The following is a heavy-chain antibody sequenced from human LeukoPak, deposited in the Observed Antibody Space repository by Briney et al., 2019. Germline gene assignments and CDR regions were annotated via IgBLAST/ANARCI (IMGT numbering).Heavy chain of an antibody. CDR3: ARDTYYYDSSGYIDY. D-gene: IGHD3-22*01. CDR1: GYTFTSYG. Sequence: GASVKVSCKASGYTFTSYGISWVRQGPGQGLEWMGWISAYNGNTNYAQKLQGRVTMTTDTSTSTAYMELRSLRSDDTAVYYCARDTYYYDSSGYIDYWGQGTLVTVS. J-gene: IGHJ4*02. V-gene: IGHV1-18*01. CDR2: ISAYNGNT.